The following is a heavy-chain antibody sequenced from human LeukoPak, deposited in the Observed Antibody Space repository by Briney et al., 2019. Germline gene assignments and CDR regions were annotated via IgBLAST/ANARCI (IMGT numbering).Heavy chain of an antibody. CDR3: AKYVKGGYYYYYMDV. CDR2: ISGSGGST. D-gene: IGHD3-10*02. Sequence: GGSLRLSCAASGFTFSSYAMSGVRQAPGKGLEWVSAISGSGGSTYYADSVKGRFTISRDNSKNTLYLQMNSQRAEDTAVYYCAKYVKGGYYYYYMDVWGKGTTVTVSS. J-gene: IGHJ6*03. V-gene: IGHV3-23*01. CDR1: GFTFSSYA.